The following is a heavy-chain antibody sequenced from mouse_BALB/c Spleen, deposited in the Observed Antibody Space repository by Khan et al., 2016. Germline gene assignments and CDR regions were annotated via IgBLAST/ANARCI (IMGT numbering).Heavy chain of an antibody. Sequence: VRLQQSGPELVKPGASVKMSCKASGYTFTSYVMHWVKQKPGQGLEWIGYINPYNDGTKYNEKFKGKATLTSDKSSSTAYMELSSLTSEDSAVYYCARIRYDGYYAMDYWGQGTSVTVSS. CDR2: INPYNDGT. CDR1: GYTFTSYV. D-gene: IGHD2-14*01. CDR3: ARIRYDGYYAMDY. J-gene: IGHJ4*01. V-gene: IGHV1S136*01.